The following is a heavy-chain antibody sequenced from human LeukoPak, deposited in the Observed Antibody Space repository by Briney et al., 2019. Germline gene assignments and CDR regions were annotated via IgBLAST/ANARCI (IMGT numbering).Heavy chain of an antibody. CDR2: INHSGST. D-gene: IGHD3-9*01. J-gene: IGHJ5*02. CDR3: ASRELYDILTGPSP. V-gene: IGHV4-34*01. Sequence: PSETLSLTCAVYGGSFSGYYWSWIRQPPGKGLEWIGEINHSGSTNYNPSLKSRVTISVDTSKNQFSLTLSSVTAADTAVYYCASRELYDILTGPSPWGQGTLVTVSS. CDR1: GGSFSGYY.